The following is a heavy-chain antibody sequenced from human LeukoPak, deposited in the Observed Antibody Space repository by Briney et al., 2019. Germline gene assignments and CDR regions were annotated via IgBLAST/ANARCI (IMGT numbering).Heavy chain of an antibody. CDR3: ARHAALRKGAFDI. CDR1: GGSISSCY. CDR2: IYYSGST. V-gene: IGHV4-59*08. Sequence: PSETLSLTCTVSGGSISSCYWSWIRQPPGKGLEWIGYIYYSGSTNYNPSLKSRVTISVDTSKNQFSLKLSSVTAADTAVYYCARHAALRKGAFDIWGQGTMVTVSS. J-gene: IGHJ3*02.